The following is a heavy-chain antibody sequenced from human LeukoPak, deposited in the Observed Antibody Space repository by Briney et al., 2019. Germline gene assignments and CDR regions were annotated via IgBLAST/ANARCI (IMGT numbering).Heavy chain of an antibody. CDR1: GGSISSYY. Sequence: SETLSLTCTVSGGSISSYYWSWIRQPPGKGLEWIGYIYYSGSTNYNPSLKSRVTISVDTSKNQFSLKLSSVTAADTAVYYCARTTYYYDSSGYYSGDYYYYYMDVWGKGTTVTVSS. D-gene: IGHD3-22*01. CDR2: IYYSGST. J-gene: IGHJ6*03. V-gene: IGHV4-59*01. CDR3: ARTTYYYDSSGYYSGDYYYYYMDV.